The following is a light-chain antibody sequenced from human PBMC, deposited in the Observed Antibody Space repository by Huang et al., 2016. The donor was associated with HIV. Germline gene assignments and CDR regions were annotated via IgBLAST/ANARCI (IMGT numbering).Light chain of an antibody. J-gene: IGKJ2*01. CDR2: ATA. Sequence: VLTQSPDTLSLSPGERATLSCRASQSLCSSSFARYQQKPGQAPRLRIYATAARPTGIPNRFSGSGSGSDFSLTVTRLEPEDVAVYYCQRYGSSPPYTFGQGTKLEI. CDR1: QSLCSSS. V-gene: IGKV3-20*01. CDR3: QRYGSSPPYT.